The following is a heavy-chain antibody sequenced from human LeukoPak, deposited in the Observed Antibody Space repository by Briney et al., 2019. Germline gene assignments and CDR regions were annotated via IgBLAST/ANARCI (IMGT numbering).Heavy chain of an antibody. V-gene: IGHV1-46*01. D-gene: IGHD2-15*01. CDR3: ARGNCSGGSCYSSCDY. Sequence: GASVKVSCKASGYTFSNYYIHWVRQAPGQGLEWMGIIGGSTNYAQKFQGRVTMTRDTSTSTVYMELSSLRSEDTAVYYCARGNCSGGSCYSSCDYWGQGTLVTVSS. CDR1: GYTFSNYY. CDR2: IGGST. J-gene: IGHJ4*02.